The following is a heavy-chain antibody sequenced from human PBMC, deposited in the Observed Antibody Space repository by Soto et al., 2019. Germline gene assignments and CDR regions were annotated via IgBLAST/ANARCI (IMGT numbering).Heavy chain of an antibody. Sequence: QVQLVESGGGVVQPGRSLRLSCAASGFTFSSYAMHWVRQAPGKGLEWVAVISYDGSNKYYADSVKGRFTISRDNSKNTLYMQMNRLRAGDTAVYYCARFYYYDSSGYGMDVWGQGTTVTVSS. CDR3: ARFYYYDSSGYGMDV. V-gene: IGHV3-30-3*01. CDR1: GFTFSSYA. D-gene: IGHD3-22*01. J-gene: IGHJ6*02. CDR2: ISYDGSNK.